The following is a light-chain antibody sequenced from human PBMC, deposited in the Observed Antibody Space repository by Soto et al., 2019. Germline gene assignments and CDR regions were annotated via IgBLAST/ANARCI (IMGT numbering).Light chain of an antibody. V-gene: IGKV3-15*01. CDR2: GVS. J-gene: IGKJ1*01. CDR1: ESVGSH. CDR3: QQYDNWPPWT. Sequence: DTVMTQSPATLSVSPGETATLSCRASESVGSHLAWYQQTPGQAPRLLIYGVSTRATGIPARFRGSGSETEFTLTISSLQSEDFAVYYCQQYDNWPPWTFGQGTKVEI.